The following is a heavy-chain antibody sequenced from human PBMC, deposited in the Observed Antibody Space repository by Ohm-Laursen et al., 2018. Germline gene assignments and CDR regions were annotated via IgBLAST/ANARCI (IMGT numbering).Heavy chain of an antibody. CDR3: AKDVVVVPAASRWFDP. Sequence: SLRLSCAASGFTFSTYAMSWVRQAPGKGLEWVSGISGSGSGGNTYYADSVKGRFTISRDNSKNTLYLQMNSLRAEDTALYYCAKDVVVVPAASRWFDPWGQGTLVTVSS. CDR2: ISGSGSGGNT. CDR1: GFTFSTYA. V-gene: IGHV3-23*01. D-gene: IGHD2-2*01. J-gene: IGHJ5*02.